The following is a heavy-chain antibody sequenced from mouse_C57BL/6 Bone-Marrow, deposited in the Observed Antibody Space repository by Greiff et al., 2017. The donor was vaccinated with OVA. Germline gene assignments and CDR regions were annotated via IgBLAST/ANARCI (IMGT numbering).Heavy chain of an antibody. D-gene: IGHD2-3*01. CDR2: ISSGGSYT. V-gene: IGHV5-6*01. J-gene: IGHJ4*01. Sequence: EVKVVESGGDLVKPGGSLKLSWAASGFTFSSYGMSWVRQTPDKRLEWVATISSGGSYTYYPDSVKGRFTISRDNAKNTLYLQMSSLKSEDTAMYYCARHPYDGYYGYYAMDYWGQGTSVTVSS. CDR3: ARHPYDGYYGYYAMDY. CDR1: GFTFSSYG.